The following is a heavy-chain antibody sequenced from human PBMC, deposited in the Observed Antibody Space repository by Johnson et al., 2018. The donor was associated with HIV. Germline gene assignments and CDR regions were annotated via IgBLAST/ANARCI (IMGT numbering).Heavy chain of an antibody. CDR2: ISYDGSNK. V-gene: IGHV3-30*03. Sequence: QVQLVESGGGLVKPGRSLRLSCAASGFTFSSYGMHWVRQAPGKGLEWVAVISYDGSNKYYADSVKGRFTISRDNSENTAYLQMNGLTVEDTAMYYCGRDYDYDNSDQSGIDVFDVWGQGTKVTVSS. CDR1: GFTFSSYG. J-gene: IGHJ3*01. CDR3: GRDYDYDNSDQSGIDVFDV. D-gene: IGHD3-22*01.